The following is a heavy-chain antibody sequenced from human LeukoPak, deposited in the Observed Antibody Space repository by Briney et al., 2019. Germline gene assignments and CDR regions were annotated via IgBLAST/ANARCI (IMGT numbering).Heavy chain of an antibody. D-gene: IGHD5-12*01. CDR1: GFTFSSYW. CDR2: IKQDGSEK. Sequence: GGPLRLSCAASGFTFSSYWMSWVRQAPGKGLEWVANIKQDGSEKYYVDSVKGRFTISRDNAKNSLYLQINSLRDEDTAVYYCAPSGSVADPEYFDYWVQGALVTVSS. CDR3: APSGSVADPEYFDY. V-gene: IGHV3-7*01. J-gene: IGHJ4*02.